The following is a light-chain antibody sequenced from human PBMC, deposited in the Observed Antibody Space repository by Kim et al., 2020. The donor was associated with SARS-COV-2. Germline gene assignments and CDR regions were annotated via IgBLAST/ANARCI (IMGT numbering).Light chain of an antibody. J-gene: IGKJ3*01. V-gene: IGKV1-33*01. CDR1: QDIREY. Sequence: SASVGDRVTITCQASQDIREYLHWYQQKPEKAPKLLIYDASDLEPGVPSRFSGSGYGTNFSVTISSLQPDDVATYYWQHYNNLLSFGPGTKVDIK. CDR2: DAS. CDR3: QHYNNLLS.